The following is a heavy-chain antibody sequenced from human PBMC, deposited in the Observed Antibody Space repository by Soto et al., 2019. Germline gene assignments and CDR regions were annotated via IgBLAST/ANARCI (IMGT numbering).Heavy chain of an antibody. CDR3: ARGATMVRGVILDAFDI. J-gene: IGHJ3*02. CDR2: IGTAGDT. CDR1: GFTFSSYD. Sequence: PGGSLRLSCAASGFTFSSYDMHWVRQATGKGLEWASAIGTAGDTYYPGSVKGRFTISRENAKNSLYLQMNSLRAGDTAVYYCARGATMVRGVILDAFDIWGQGTMVTVSS. V-gene: IGHV3-13*04. D-gene: IGHD3-10*01.